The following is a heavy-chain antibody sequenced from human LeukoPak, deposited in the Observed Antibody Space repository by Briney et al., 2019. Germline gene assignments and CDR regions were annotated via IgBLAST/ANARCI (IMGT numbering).Heavy chain of an antibody. D-gene: IGHD3-22*01. V-gene: IGHV1-2*02. CDR2: INPNSGDT. CDR3: ARDVGYYYDSSGSYVVPLYGMDV. Sequence: ASVKVSCKASGYTFTGYYMHWVRQAPGQGLEWMGWINPNSGDTNYAQKFQGRVTMTRDTSISTAYMELSRLRSDDTAVYYCARDVGYYYDSSGSYVVPLYGMDVWGQGTTVTVSS. CDR1: GYTFTGYY. J-gene: IGHJ6*02.